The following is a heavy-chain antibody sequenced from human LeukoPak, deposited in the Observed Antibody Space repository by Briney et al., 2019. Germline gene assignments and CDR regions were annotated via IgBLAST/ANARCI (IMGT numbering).Heavy chain of an antibody. J-gene: IGHJ4*02. D-gene: IGHD6-13*01. V-gene: IGHV4-59*01. Sequence: SETLSLTCTVSGGSISSYYWSWIRQPPGKGLGWIGYIYYSGSTNYNPTLKSRVTISVDTSKNQFSLKLSSVTAADTAVYYCARERSSTVDYWGQGTLVTVSS. CDR3: ARERSSTVDY. CDR1: GGSISSYY. CDR2: IYYSGST.